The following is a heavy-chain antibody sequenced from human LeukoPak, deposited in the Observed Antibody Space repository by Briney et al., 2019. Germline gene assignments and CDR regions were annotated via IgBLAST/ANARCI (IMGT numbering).Heavy chain of an antibody. CDR3: AHTSYYYGSGSYSPSDY. J-gene: IGHJ4*02. CDR1: GISLITHGAG. CDR2: FYGADDN. D-gene: IGHD3-10*01. Sequence: SGPTLVKPTPTLTLTFTCYGISLITHGAGVGLIRQPPRKALEWLAFFYGADDNRYSPALKSRRTITKDTSKNQVVLTMTNIDPVDTATYYCAHTSYYYGSGSYSPSDYWGQGTLVTVSS. V-gene: IGHV2-5*02.